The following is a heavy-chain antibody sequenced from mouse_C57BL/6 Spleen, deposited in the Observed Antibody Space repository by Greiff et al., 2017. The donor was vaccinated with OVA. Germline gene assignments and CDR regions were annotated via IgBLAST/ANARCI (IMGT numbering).Heavy chain of an antibody. Sequence: EVQRVESGGGLVKPGGSLKLSCAASGFTFSDYGMHWVRQAPEKGLEWVAYISSGSSTIDYADTVKGRFTIYRDNAKNTLFLQMTSLRSEDTAMYYCASDPVNDGYYSAMDDWGKGPTVTV. V-gene: IGHV5-17*01. D-gene: IGHD2-3*01. J-gene: IGHJ4*01. CDR3: ASDPVNDGYYSAMDD. CDR2: ISSGSSTI. CDR1: GFTFSDYG.